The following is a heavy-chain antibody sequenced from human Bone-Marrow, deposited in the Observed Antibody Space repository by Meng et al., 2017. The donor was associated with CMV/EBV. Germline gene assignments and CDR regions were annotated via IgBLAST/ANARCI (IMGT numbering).Heavy chain of an antibody. CDR2: ISSTSRYI. Sequence: GESLKISCATSGFTFSTYSMNWVRQAPGKGLEWVSFISSTSRYIFYADSVKGRFTISRDNAKNSVYIQMNSLRAEDTAVYYCAGAFRGGYYTNDYWGPGTLVTVSS. CDR3: AGAFRGGYYTNDY. J-gene: IGHJ4*02. V-gene: IGHV3-21*01. CDR1: GFTFSTYS. D-gene: IGHD3-3*01.